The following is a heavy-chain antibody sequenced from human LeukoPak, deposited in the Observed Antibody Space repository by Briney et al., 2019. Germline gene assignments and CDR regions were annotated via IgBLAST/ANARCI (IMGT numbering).Heavy chain of an antibody. V-gene: IGHV4-34*01. Sequence: SETLSLTCAVYGGSFTGYYWSWIRQPPGKGLEWIGEINRNGNTNYNPSLKSRVTMSVDTSKKQFSLNLSSVTAADTAVYYCARIVPPYYYDTTALTGYFDLWGRGTLVTVSS. CDR2: INRNGNT. J-gene: IGHJ2*01. CDR3: ARIVPPYYYDTTALTGYFDL. CDR1: GGSFTGYY. D-gene: IGHD3-22*01.